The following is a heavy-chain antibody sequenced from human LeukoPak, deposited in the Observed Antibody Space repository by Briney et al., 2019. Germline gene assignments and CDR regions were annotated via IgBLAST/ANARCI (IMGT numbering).Heavy chain of an antibody. Sequence: SETLSLTCAVYGVSFSGYYWSWIRQPPGKGLEWIGEINHSGSTNYNPSLKSRVTISVDTSKNQFSLKLSSVTAADTAVYYCAAPEQDGDYWGQGTLVTVSS. J-gene: IGHJ4*02. V-gene: IGHV4-34*01. CDR2: INHSGST. CDR1: GVSFSGYY. CDR3: AAPEQDGDY. D-gene: IGHD1/OR15-1a*01.